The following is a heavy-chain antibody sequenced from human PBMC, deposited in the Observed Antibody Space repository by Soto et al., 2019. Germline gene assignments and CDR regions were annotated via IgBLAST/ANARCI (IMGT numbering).Heavy chain of an antibody. D-gene: IGHD3-10*01. J-gene: IGHJ4*02. CDR1: GGSISSSSYY. Sequence: SETLSLTCTVSGGSISSSSYYWGWVRQPPGKGLEWIGSIYYSGSTYYNPSLKSRVTISVDTSKNQFSLKLSSVTAADTAVYYCARRLDRYYYGSGRDYYFDYWGQGTLVTVSS. CDR2: IYYSGST. V-gene: IGHV4-39*01. CDR3: ARRLDRYYYGSGRDYYFDY.